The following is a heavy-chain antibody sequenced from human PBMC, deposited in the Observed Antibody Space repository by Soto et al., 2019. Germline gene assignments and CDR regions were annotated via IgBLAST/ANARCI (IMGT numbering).Heavy chain of an antibody. CDR1: GGTFSSYT. CDR2: IIPILGIA. J-gene: IGHJ6*02. Sequence: QVQLVQSGAEVKKPGSSVKVSCKASGGTFSSYTISWVRQAPGQGLEWMGRIIPILGIANYAQKFQGRVTITADKSTRTAYMELRSLRSEDTAVYYCARDLLVPAALYYDYGMDVWGQGTTVTFSS. D-gene: IGHD2-2*01. CDR3: ARDLLVPAALYYDYGMDV. V-gene: IGHV1-69*08.